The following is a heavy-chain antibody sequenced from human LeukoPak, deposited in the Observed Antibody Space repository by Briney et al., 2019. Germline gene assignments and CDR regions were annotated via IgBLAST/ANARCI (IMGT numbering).Heavy chain of an antibody. J-gene: IGHJ5*02. CDR2: IIPDGTTQ. V-gene: IGHV3-7*01. D-gene: IGHD2-15*01. CDR1: GFTFSSYW. Sequence: GGSLRLSCAASGFTFSSYWMSWVRQAPGKGLEWVASIIPDGTTQYYVDSMKGRFTLSRDNAKSSLYLQVNSLRVEDTAVYYCADVDANAWGQGTLVTVSS. CDR3: ADVDANA.